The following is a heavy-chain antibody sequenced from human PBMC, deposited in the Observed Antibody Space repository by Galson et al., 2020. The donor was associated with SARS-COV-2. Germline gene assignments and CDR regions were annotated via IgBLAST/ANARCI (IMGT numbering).Heavy chain of an antibody. J-gene: IGHJ4*02. CDR2: ISYDGSNK. CDR1: GFTFSSYA. V-gene: IGHV3-30*04. D-gene: IGHD3-22*01. Sequence: EGSLRLSCAASGFTFSSYAMHWVRQAPGKGLEWVAVISYDGSNKYYADSVKGRFTISRDNSKNTLYLQMNSLRAEDTAVYYCAREYYYDSSGGFDYWGQGTLVTVSS. CDR3: AREYYYDSSGGFDY.